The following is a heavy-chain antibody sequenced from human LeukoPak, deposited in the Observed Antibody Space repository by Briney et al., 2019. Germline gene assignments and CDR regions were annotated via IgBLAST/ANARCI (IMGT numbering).Heavy chain of an antibody. D-gene: IGHD4-17*01. V-gene: IGHV4-59*11. CDR1: GGSISSHY. CDR3: ARRGTTVTPGVLWFDP. J-gene: IGHJ5*02. CDR2: IYYSGST. Sequence: SETLSLTCSVSGGSISSHYWSWIRQPPGKGLEWIGYIYYSGSTKYNPSLKSRVTISVDTSKNQFSLKLSSVTAADTAVYYCARRGTTVTPGVLWFDPWGQGTLVTVSS.